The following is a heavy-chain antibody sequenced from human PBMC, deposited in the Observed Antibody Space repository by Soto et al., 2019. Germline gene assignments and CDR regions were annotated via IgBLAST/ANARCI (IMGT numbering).Heavy chain of an antibody. CDR2: FDPEDGET. Sequence: ASVKVSCKVSGYTLTELSMHWVRQAPGKGLEWMGGFDPEDGETIYAQKFQGRVTMTEDTSTDTAYMELSSLRSEDTAVYYCATAVCSGGSCHGDYNWFDPWGQGTLVTVSS. J-gene: IGHJ5*02. CDR3: ATAVCSGGSCHGDYNWFDP. V-gene: IGHV1-24*01. D-gene: IGHD2-15*01. CDR1: GYTLTELS.